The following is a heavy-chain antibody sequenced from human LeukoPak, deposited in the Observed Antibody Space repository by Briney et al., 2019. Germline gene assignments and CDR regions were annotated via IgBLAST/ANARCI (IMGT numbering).Heavy chain of an antibody. J-gene: IGHJ6*02. D-gene: IGHD2-2*01. V-gene: IGHV1-8*01. CDR3: ARAVYCSSTSCYYYYYYGMDV. CDR1: GYTFTSYD. CDR2: MNPNSGNT. Sequence: VASVKVSCKASGYTFTSYDINWVRQATGQGLEWMGWMNPNSGNTGYAQKFQGRVTMTRNTSISTAYMELSSLRSEDTAVYYCARAVYCSSTSCYYYYYYGMDVWGQGTTVTVSS.